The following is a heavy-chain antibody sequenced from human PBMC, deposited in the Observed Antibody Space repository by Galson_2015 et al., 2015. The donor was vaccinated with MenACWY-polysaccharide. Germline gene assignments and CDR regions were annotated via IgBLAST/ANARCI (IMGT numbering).Heavy chain of an antibody. V-gene: IGHV3-21*01. D-gene: IGHD6-13*01. J-gene: IGHJ4*02. CDR2: ISICSSYI. CDR3: ARVSPTSNYSSSWYAHRSYFDY. Sequence: SLRLSCAASGFTFSSYSMNWVRQAPGKGLEWVSSISICSSYIYYADSVKGRFTISRDNAKNSLYLPMNSLRAEDTAVYYWARVSPTSNYSSSWYAHRSYFDYWGQGTLVTVSS. CDR1: GFTFSSYS.